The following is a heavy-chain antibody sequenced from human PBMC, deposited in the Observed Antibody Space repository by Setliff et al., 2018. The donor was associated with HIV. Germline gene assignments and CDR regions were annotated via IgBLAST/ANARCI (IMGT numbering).Heavy chain of an antibody. J-gene: IGHJ5*02. V-gene: IGHV4-39*01. D-gene: IGHD3-22*01. Sequence: SKTLSLTCSVSGGSIDNNKYYWTWIRQPPGKGLEWTGSIYHTGRTYYNRSLESRLTISIDTSKNQFSLKLTSVTAADTAMYYCASRIYYYDESRVLREEGFVPWGQGTLVTVSS. CDR2: IYHTGRT. CDR1: GGSIDNNKYY. CDR3: ASRIYYYDESRVLREEGFVP.